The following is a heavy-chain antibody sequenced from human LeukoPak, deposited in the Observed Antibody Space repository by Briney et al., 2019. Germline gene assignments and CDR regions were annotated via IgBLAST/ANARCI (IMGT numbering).Heavy chain of an antibody. CDR2: IYSGGST. J-gene: IGHJ4*02. CDR3: ARDLRSYGRHFYY. D-gene: IGHD1-26*01. Sequence: GGSLRFSCAASGFTVSSKYMSWVRQAPGKGMECVSVIYSGGSTSYADSVKGRFTISRDNSKNTLYLQMNSLRAEDTAVYYCARDLRSYGRHFYYWGQGTLVTVSS. V-gene: IGHV3-66*01. CDR1: GFTVSSKY.